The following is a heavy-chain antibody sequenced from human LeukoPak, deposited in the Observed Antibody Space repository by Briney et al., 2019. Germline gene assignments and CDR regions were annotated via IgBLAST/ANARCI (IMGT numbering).Heavy chain of an antibody. CDR1: GGSISSYY. Sequence: PSETLSLTCTVSGGSISSYYWSWIRQPPGKGLEWIGYIYYSGSTNYNPSLKSRVTISVDTSKNQFSLKLSSVTAADTAVYYCARQVLAAAGIFDYWGQGTLVTVSS. CDR2: IYYSGST. V-gene: IGHV4-59*08. J-gene: IGHJ4*02. D-gene: IGHD6-13*01. CDR3: ARQVLAAAGIFDY.